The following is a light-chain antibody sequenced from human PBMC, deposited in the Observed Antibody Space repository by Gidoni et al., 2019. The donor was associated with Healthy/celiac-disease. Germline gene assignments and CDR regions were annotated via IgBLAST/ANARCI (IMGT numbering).Light chain of an antibody. CDR1: QSLLHSNGYNY. Sequence: DIVMTQSPLSLPVTPGEPASISCRSSQSLLHSNGYNYLDWYLQKPGQSPQLLIYLGSNRASGVPDRFSGSVSGTDFTLKISRVEAEDVGVYYCMQALQTRTFXQXTKVEIK. CDR2: LGS. V-gene: IGKV2-28*01. CDR3: MQALQTRT. J-gene: IGKJ1*01.